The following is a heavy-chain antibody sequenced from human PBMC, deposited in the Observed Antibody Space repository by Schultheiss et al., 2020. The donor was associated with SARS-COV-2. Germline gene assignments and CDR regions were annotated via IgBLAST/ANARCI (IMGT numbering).Heavy chain of an antibody. CDR3: ARGGDIVVVPAAIGWNFDY. V-gene: IGHV3-30*03. CDR1: GFTFSSYG. J-gene: IGHJ4*02. Sequence: GESLKISCAASGFTFSSYGMHWVRQAPGKGLEWVAVISYDGSNKYYADSVKGRFTISRDNAKNSLYLQMNSLRAEDTAVYYCARGGDIVVVPAAIGWNFDYWGQGTLVTVSS. CDR2: ISYDGSNK. D-gene: IGHD2-2*01.